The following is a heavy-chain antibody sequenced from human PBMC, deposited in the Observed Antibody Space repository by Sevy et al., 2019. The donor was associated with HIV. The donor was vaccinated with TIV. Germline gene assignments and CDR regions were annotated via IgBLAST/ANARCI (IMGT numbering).Heavy chain of an antibody. V-gene: IGHV3-23*01. CDR3: AKDLEQQLGPDY. CDR2: ISGSGGST. CDR1: KFTFTIYA. J-gene: IGHJ4*02. D-gene: IGHD6-13*01. Sequence: GGSLRLSCAASKFTFTIYAMSWVRQAPGKGLEWVSAISGSGGSTYYADSVKGRFTISRDNSKNTLYLQMNSLRAEDTALYYCAKDLEQQLGPDYWGQGTQVTVSS.